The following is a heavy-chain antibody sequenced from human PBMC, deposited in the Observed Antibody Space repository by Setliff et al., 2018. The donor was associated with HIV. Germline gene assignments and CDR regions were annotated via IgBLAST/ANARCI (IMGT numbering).Heavy chain of an antibody. D-gene: IGHD2-21*01. CDR3: ARYCGGDCYPSAYYMDV. CDR1: GGSFSGYY. CDR2: IYYSGRT. V-gene: IGHV4-31*11. J-gene: IGHJ6*03. Sequence: SETLSLTCAVYGGSFSGYYWNWIRQHPGKGLEWIGYIYYSGRTYYNPSLKSRVTISVDTSEIQFSLKLSSVTAADTAVYYCARYCGGDCYPSAYYMDVWGKGTTVTVSS.